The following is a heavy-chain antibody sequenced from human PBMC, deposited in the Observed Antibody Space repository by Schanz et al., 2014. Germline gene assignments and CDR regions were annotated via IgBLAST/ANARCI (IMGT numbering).Heavy chain of an antibody. CDR3: ARIGGSVFDY. J-gene: IGHJ4*02. D-gene: IGHD3-10*01. V-gene: IGHV3-48*01. Sequence: EVQLVQSGGGLVQPGGSLRLSCAASGFIFGSSVMAWVRQAPGKGLEWVSYVSRSTPDIYYADSVKGRFTMSRDNAKNSVFLQMNSLRAEDTAVYYCARIGGSVFDYWAQGTLVTVSS. CDR1: GFIFGSSV. CDR2: VSRSTPDI.